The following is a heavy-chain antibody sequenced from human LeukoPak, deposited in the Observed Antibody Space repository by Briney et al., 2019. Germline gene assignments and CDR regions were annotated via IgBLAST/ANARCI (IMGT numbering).Heavy chain of an antibody. CDR1: GFTFSSYW. D-gene: IGHD1-26*01. Sequence: GGSLRLSCAASGFTFSSYWMSWVRQAPGKGLEWVANIKQDGSEKYYVDSVKGRFTISRDNAKNSLYLQMNSLRAEDTAVYYCARDGQWELLYKPGPPTPTNGLFDYWGQGTLVTVSS. CDR3: ARDGQWELLYKPGPPTPTNGLFDY. V-gene: IGHV3-7*01. CDR2: IKQDGSEK. J-gene: IGHJ4*02.